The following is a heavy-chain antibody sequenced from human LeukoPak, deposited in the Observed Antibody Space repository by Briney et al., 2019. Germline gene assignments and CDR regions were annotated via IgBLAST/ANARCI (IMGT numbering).Heavy chain of an antibody. CDR3: ARGAYSGRSSYFDY. CDR1: GFTFSSYS. J-gene: IGHJ4*02. CDR2: ISSSSVI. V-gene: IGHV3-48*01. D-gene: IGHD3-10*01. Sequence: GGSLRLSCAASGFTFSSYSIYWVRQAPGKGLEWISYISSSSVIDYADSVKGRFSVSRDNAKNSLFLQMNSLRAEDTAVYYCARGAYSGRSSYFDYWGQGTLVTVSS.